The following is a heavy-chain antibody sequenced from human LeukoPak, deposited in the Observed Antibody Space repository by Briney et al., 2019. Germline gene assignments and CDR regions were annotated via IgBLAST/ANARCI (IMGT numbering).Heavy chain of an antibody. Sequence: GGSLRLSCAASGLIFSSYWMSWVRQAPGKGLEWVANIKQDGSEKYYVDSVKGRFTISRDNAKNSLYLQMNSLRAEDTAVYYCARDNPDYDYIWGSYRGGDAFDIWGQGTMVTVSS. J-gene: IGHJ3*02. D-gene: IGHD3-16*02. V-gene: IGHV3-7*01. CDR2: IKQDGSEK. CDR1: GLIFSSYW. CDR3: ARDNPDYDYIWGSYRGGDAFDI.